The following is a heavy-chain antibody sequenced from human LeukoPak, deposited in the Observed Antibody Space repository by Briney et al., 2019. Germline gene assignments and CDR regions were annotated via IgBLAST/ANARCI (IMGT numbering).Heavy chain of an antibody. CDR2: VSGSGGTT. J-gene: IGHJ4*02. CDR1: GFIFSSHG. D-gene: IGHD3-10*01. V-gene: IGHV3-23*01. Sequence: GGTLRLSCAASGFIFSSHGMSWVRQAPGKGLEWVSTVSGSGGTTYYADSVKGRFTISRDNSKNTLYLQMNSLRAEDTAVYYCAKLVPYYYGSGSYYQAYYFDYWGQGTLVTVSS. CDR3: AKLVPYYYGSGSYYQAYYFDY.